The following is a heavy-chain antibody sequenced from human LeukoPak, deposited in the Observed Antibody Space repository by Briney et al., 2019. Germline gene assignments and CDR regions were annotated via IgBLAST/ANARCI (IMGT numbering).Heavy chain of an antibody. D-gene: IGHD1-26*01. CDR1: GGSISNVY. V-gene: IGHV4-4*07. Sequence: PSETLSLTCSVSGGSISNVYWSWTRQPAGKGLEWIGRIYTSGSTNYNPSLKSRVTMSVDTSKNQFSLKLSSVTAADTAVYYCAGGSSGSYYVEDYFDYWGQGTLVTVSS. CDR3: AGGSSGSYYVEDYFDY. J-gene: IGHJ4*02. CDR2: IYTSGST.